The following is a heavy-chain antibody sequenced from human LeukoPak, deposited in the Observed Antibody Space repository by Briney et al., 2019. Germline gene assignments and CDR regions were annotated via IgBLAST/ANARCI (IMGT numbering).Heavy chain of an antibody. CDR1: GFTFSSYS. Sequence: GGSLRLSCAASGFTFSSYSMNWVRQAPWKGLEWVSSISSSSSYIYYADSVKGRFTISRDNAKNSLYLQMSSLRAEDTAVYYCARLLGYCSSTSCSSDYWGQGTLVTVSS. D-gene: IGHD2-2*01. CDR3: ARLLGYCSSTSCSSDY. J-gene: IGHJ4*02. CDR2: ISSSSSYI. V-gene: IGHV3-21*01.